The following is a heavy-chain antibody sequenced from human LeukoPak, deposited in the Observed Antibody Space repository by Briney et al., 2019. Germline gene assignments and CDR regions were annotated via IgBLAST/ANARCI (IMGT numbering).Heavy chain of an antibody. CDR3: ARDRTTVVTPEYYFDY. CDR1: GFTFSSYG. CDR2: IWYDGSNK. V-gene: IGHV3-33*01. D-gene: IGHD4-23*01. Sequence: GGSLRLSCAASGFTFSSYGMHWVRQAPGKGLEWVAVIWYDGSNKYYADSVKGRFTISRDNSKNTLYLQMNSLRAEDTAVYYCARDRTTVVTPEYYFDYWGQGTLVTVSS. J-gene: IGHJ4*02.